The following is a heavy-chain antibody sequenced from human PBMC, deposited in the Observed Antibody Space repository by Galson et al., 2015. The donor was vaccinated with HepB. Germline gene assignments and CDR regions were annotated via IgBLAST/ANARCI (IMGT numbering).Heavy chain of an antibody. J-gene: IGHJ3*02. D-gene: IGHD1-26*01. V-gene: IGHV4-39*01. Sequence: SETLSLTCTVSGGSISSSSYYWGWIRQPPGKGLEWIGSIYYSGSTYYNPSLKSRVTISVDTSKNQFSLKLSSVTAADTAVYYCARPELEAQGLDAFDIWGQGTMVTVSS. CDR2: IYYSGST. CDR1: GGSISSSSYY. CDR3: ARPELEAQGLDAFDI.